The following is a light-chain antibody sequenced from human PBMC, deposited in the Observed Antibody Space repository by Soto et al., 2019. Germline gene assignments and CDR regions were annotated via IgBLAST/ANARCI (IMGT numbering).Light chain of an antibody. V-gene: IGKV3-20*01. CDR1: QSVSSSY. Sequence: EIVLSQSPGTLSLSPGEGATLSCRASQSVSSSYIAWYQQRPGQTPSLLIYGASTRATGIPDRFSGSGSGTHFTLTISRLEPGDFAVYYCQQYGSQLTFGGGTKVDIK. J-gene: IGKJ4*01. CDR3: QQYGSQLT. CDR2: GAS.